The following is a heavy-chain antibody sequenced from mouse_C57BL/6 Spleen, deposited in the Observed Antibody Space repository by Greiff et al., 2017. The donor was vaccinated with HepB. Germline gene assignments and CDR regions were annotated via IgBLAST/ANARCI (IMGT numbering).Heavy chain of an antibody. CDR3: ARSITTVEAMNS. V-gene: IGHV14-3*01. J-gene: IGHJ4*01. CDR1: GFNIKHTY. Sequence: EVQLQQSVAELVRPGASVKLSCTAPGFNIKHTYMHWVKQRPEQGLEWIGRIDPANGNTKYAPKFQGKATITVTTTSNTAYLQLSSLTSEDTAIYYCARSITTVEAMNSWGQGTSATISS. CDR2: IDPANGNT. D-gene: IGHD1-1*01.